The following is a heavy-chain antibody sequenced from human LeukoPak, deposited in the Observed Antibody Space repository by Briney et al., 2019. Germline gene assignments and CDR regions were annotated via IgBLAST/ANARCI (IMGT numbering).Heavy chain of an antibody. CDR2: ISGSGTST. V-gene: IGHV3-23*01. D-gene: IGHD3-22*01. J-gene: IGHJ4*02. Sequence: GGSLRLSCAASGFTFSSYAMSWVSQAPGKGLEWVSGISGSGTSTFYADSVKGRFTISRDNSTNTLYLQMNSLRAEDTAVYYCAKESVKDSSGYYFDYWGQGTLVTVSS. CDR1: GFTFSSYA. CDR3: AKESVKDSSGYYFDY.